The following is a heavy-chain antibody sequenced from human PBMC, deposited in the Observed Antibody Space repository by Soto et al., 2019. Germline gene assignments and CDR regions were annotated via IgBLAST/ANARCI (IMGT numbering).Heavy chain of an antibody. Sequence: SETLSLTCTVSGGSISSYYWNWIRQPPGKGLEWIGYIYYSGSTNYNPSLKSRVTISVDTSKNQFSLKLSSVTAADTAVYYCAVNPYGDYVTYFDYWGQGTLVTVSS. CDR3: AVNPYGDYVTYFDY. CDR1: GGSISSYY. D-gene: IGHD4-17*01. V-gene: IGHV4-59*08. CDR2: IYYSGST. J-gene: IGHJ4*02.